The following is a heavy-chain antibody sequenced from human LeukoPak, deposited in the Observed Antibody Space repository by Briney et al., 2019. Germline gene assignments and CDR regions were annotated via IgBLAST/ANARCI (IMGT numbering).Heavy chain of an antibody. V-gene: IGHV1-69*13. Sequence: SVKVSCKASGGTFSSYAISWVRQAPGQGLEWMGGIIPIFGTANYAQKFQGRVTITADESTSTAYMELSSLRSEDTAVYYCARDTTSYCSGGSCYSVFDYWGQGTLVTVSS. CDR2: IIPIFGTA. CDR3: ARDTTSYCSGGSCYSVFDY. D-gene: IGHD2-15*01. J-gene: IGHJ4*02. CDR1: GGTFSSYA.